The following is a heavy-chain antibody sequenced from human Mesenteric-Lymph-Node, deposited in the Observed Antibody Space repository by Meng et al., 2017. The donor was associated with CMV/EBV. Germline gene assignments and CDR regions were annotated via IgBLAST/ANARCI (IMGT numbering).Heavy chain of an antibody. CDR1: GFTFSSYG. V-gene: IGHV3-30*02. J-gene: IGHJ4*02. Sequence: GESLKISCAASGFTFSSYGMHWVRQAPGKGLEWVAFIAYDGGNEYYADSVKGRFTISRDNFKDTLDLQMNSLRAEDTAVYYCAKDLYYDFWTSYSGPDYWGQGTAVTVSS. CDR2: IAYDGGNE. D-gene: IGHD3-3*01. CDR3: AKDLYYDFWTSYSGPDY.